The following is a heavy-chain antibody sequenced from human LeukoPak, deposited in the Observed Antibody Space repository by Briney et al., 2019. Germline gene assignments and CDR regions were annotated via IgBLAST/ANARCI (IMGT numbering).Heavy chain of an antibody. J-gene: IGHJ4*02. CDR2: IYQSGST. CDR3: VRDRELGY. D-gene: IGHD7-27*01. V-gene: IGHV4-61*10. Sequence: SETLSLTCTVSGGSISSGSYYWSWIRQPAGKGLEWIGYIYQSGSTDYNPSLKSRVTISVDTSKNQFSLKLTSVTAADTAVYYCVRDRELGYWGQGILVTVSS. CDR1: GGSISSGSYY.